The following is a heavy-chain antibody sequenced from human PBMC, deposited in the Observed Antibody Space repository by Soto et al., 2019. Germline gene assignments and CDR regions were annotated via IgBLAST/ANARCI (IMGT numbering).Heavy chain of an antibody. D-gene: IGHD5-18*01. CDR1: GGSISSYY. CDR2: IYYSGST. J-gene: IGHJ5*02. Sequence: QVQLQESGPGLVKPSETLSLTCTVSGGSISSYYWSWIRQPPGKGLEWIGYIYYSGSTNYNPSLKSRVTISVDTSKNQFSLKLSSVTAADTAVYYCAIDSGQLWPNWFDPWGQGTLVTVSS. CDR3: AIDSGQLWPNWFDP. V-gene: IGHV4-59*01.